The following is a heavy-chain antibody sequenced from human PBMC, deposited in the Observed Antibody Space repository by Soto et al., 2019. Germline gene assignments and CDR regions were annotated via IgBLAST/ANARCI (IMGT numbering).Heavy chain of an antibody. V-gene: IGHV3-30*03. Sequence: GGSLRLSCAASGFSFSSYGMQWVRQAPGKGLEWVAVISYDGSNKYYADSVKDRFTISRDNSKKTLYLQMNSLRADDTALYYCATHNYYTFEYWGQGALVTVSS. J-gene: IGHJ4*02. D-gene: IGHD3-22*01. CDR1: GFSFSSYG. CDR3: ATHNYYTFEY. CDR2: ISYDGSNK.